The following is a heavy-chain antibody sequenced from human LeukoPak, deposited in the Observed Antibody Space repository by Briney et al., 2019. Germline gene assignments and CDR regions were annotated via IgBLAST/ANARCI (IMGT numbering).Heavy chain of an antibody. CDR1: GGSFSGYY. CDR3: AKVIKNPVLLTHRSYYYDSSGYDSGDAFDI. J-gene: IGHJ3*02. Sequence: SETLSLTCAVYGGSFSGYYRSWIRQPPRKGLEWIGEINHSGSTNYNPSLKSRVSISVDTSKNQFSLKLSSVTAADTAVYYCAKVIKNPVLLTHRSYYYDSSGYDSGDAFDIWGQGTMVTVSS. CDR2: INHSGST. V-gene: IGHV4-34*01. D-gene: IGHD3-22*01.